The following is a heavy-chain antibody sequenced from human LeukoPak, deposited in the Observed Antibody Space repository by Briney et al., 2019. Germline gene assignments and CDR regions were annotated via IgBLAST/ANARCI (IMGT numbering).Heavy chain of an antibody. Sequence: SETLSLTCTVSGGAISSYYWSWIRQTPGKGLEWIGYIHYSGNSNYNPSLKSRVTISVDTSKNQFSLKLSSVTAADTAVYYCARGNSGCDSRYWGQGTLGTVSS. V-gene: IGHV4-59*13. D-gene: IGHD5-12*01. CDR1: GGAISSYY. CDR3: ARGNSGCDSRY. CDR2: IHYSGNS. J-gene: IGHJ4*02.